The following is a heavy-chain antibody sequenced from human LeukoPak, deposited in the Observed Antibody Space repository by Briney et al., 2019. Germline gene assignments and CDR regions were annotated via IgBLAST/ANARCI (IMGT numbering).Heavy chain of an antibody. CDR1: GGSISSYY. Sequence: SQTLSLTCTVSGGSISSYYWSWIRQPPGKGLEWIGYIYYSGSTNYNPSLKSRVTISVDTPKNQFSLKLSSVTAADTAVYYCARTYSGSYVIDYWGQGTLITVS. J-gene: IGHJ4*02. V-gene: IGHV4-59*01. CDR3: ARTYSGSYVIDY. D-gene: IGHD1-26*01. CDR2: IYYSGST.